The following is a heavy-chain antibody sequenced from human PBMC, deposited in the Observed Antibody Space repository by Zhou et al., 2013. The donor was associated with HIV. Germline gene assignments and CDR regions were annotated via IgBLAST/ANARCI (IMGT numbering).Heavy chain of an antibody. Sequence: QVQLVQSGAEVKKPGSSVRVSCKASGGTLSGKAITWVRQAPGQGLEWMGWISSYRGHTNYAQKLQGRVSVTTDTSSNTAYMELRSLRSDDTAVYYCARALSTRWIGGGFYYMDVWGKGTTVTVS. CDR2: ISSYRGHT. CDR1: GGTLSGKA. D-gene: IGHD6-19*01. J-gene: IGHJ6*03. CDR3: ARALSTRWIGGGFYYMDV. V-gene: IGHV1-18*01.